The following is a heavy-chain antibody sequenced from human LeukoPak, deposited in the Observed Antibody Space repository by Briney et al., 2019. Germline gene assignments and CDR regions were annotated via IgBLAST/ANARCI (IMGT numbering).Heavy chain of an antibody. Sequence: GRSLRLSCAASGFTFDDYAMHWVRQAPGKGLEWVSGISWNSGSIGYADSVKGRFTISRDNAKNSLYLQMNSLRAEDTALYYCAKDISSAAGNSGYFDLWGRGTLVTVSS. V-gene: IGHV3-9*01. J-gene: IGHJ2*01. CDR3: AKDISSAAGNSGYFDL. D-gene: IGHD6-13*01. CDR1: GFTFDDYA. CDR2: ISWNSGSI.